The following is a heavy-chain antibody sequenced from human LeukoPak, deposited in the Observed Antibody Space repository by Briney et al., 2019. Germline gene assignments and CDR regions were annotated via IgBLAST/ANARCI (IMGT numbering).Heavy chain of an antibody. V-gene: IGHV1-18*01. CDR2: ISAYNGNT. J-gene: IGHJ5*02. CDR1: GGTFSSYA. D-gene: IGHD3-22*01. CDR3: AGGTYYYDSSGYYGLNWFDP. Sequence: AASVKVSCKASGGTFSSYAISWVRQAPGQGLEWMGWISAYNGNTNYAQKLQGRVTMTTDTSTSTAYMELRSLRSDDTAVYYCAGGTYYYDSSGYYGLNWFDPWGQGTLVTVSS.